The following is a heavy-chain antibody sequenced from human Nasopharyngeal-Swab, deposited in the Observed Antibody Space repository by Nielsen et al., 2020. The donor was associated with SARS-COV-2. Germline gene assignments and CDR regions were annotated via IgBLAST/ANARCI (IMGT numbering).Heavy chain of an antibody. J-gene: IGHJ6*02. Sequence: GESLKISCAASGFTFSSYGMHWVRQAPGKGLEWVAVTSYDGSNKYYADSVKGRFTISRDNSKNTLYLQMNSLRAEDTAVYYCAKGSWLQLNYYYGMDVWGQGTTVTVSS. CDR3: AKGSWLQLNYYYGMDV. V-gene: IGHV3-30*18. CDR1: GFTFSSYG. CDR2: TSYDGSNK. D-gene: IGHD5-24*01.